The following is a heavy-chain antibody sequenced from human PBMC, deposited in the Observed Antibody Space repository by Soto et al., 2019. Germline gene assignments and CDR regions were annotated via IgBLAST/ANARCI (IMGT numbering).Heavy chain of an antibody. D-gene: IGHD1-7*01. CDR1: GYTLTSYD. V-gene: IGHV1-8*01. Sequence: ASVTVSCKASGYTLTSYDINWVRQATGQGLEWMGWMNPNSGNTGYAQKFQGRVTMTRNTSISTAYMELSSLRSEDTAVYYCARGGGTNPTDDYWGQGTLVTVSS. CDR3: ARGGGTNPTDDY. J-gene: IGHJ4*02. CDR2: MNPNSGNT.